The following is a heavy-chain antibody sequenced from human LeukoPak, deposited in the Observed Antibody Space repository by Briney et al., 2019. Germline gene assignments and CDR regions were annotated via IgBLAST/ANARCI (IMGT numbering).Heavy chain of an antibody. Sequence: ASVKVSCKASGYTFTSYDINWVRQATGQGLEWMGWMNPNSGNTGYAQKFQGRVTMTRNTSISTAYTELSSLRSEDTAVYYCARAKREVITTTYYFDYWGQGTLVTVSS. V-gene: IGHV1-8*01. CDR2: MNPNSGNT. D-gene: IGHD3-22*01. J-gene: IGHJ4*02. CDR1: GYTFTSYD. CDR3: ARAKREVITTTYYFDY.